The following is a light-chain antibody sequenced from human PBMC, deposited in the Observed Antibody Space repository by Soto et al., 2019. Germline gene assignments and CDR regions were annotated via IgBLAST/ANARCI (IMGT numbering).Light chain of an antibody. J-gene: IGLJ1*01. CDR2: EVS. Sequence: QSLMSEPAAVSGTPEHAITISCSGSSRDVGAHNFVSWYQHHPGKAPKLMIYEVSNRPSGVSNRFSVSKSGNTASLTISGLQAEEEADYYCNSSTSSNTYVFGSGTKVTVL. CDR3: NSSTSSNTYV. CDR1: SRDVGAHNF. V-gene: IGLV2-14*01.